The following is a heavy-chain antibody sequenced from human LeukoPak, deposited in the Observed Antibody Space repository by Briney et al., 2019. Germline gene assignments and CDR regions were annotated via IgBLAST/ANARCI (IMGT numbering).Heavy chain of an antibody. D-gene: IGHD3-22*01. V-gene: IGHV1-69*06. J-gene: IGHJ3*02. Sequence: GSSVKVSCKASGGTFSSYAISWVRQAPGQGLEWMGGIIPIFGTANYAQKFQGRVTITADKSTSTAYMELSSLRSEDTAVYYCARDRPGVYDSSVGGAFDIWGQGTMVTVSS. CDR3: ARDRPGVYDSSVGGAFDI. CDR2: IIPIFGTA. CDR1: GGTFSSYA.